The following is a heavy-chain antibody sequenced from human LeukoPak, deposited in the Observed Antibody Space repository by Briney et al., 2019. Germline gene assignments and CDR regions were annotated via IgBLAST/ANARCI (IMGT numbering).Heavy chain of an antibody. D-gene: IGHD5-24*01. Sequence: ASVKVSCKASGYTFTSYGISWVRQAPGQGLEWMGWISAYNGNTNYAQKFQGRFSMTRDTSTSTVYMELSSLRSEDTAVYYCARRGDGYNLPNDYWGQGTLVTVSS. CDR1: GYTFTSYG. V-gene: IGHV1-18*01. J-gene: IGHJ4*02. CDR2: ISAYNGNT. CDR3: ARRGDGYNLPNDY.